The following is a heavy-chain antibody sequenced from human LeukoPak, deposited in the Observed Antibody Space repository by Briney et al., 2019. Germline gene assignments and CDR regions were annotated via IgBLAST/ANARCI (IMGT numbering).Heavy chain of an antibody. V-gene: IGHV1-18*01. Sequence: GASVKVSCKASGYTFTSYGISWVRQAPGQGLEWMGLISAYNGNTNYAQKLQGRVTMTTDTSTSTAYMELRSLRSDDTAVYYCARGITISQHYYYGMDVWGQGTTVTVSS. CDR1: GYTFTSYG. D-gene: IGHD3-3*01. J-gene: IGHJ6*02. CDR3: ARGITISQHYYYGMDV. CDR2: ISAYNGNT.